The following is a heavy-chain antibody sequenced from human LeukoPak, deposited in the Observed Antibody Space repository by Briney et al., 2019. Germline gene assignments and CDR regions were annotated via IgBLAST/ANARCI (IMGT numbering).Heavy chain of an antibody. J-gene: IGHJ4*02. D-gene: IGHD3-16*02. V-gene: IGHV3-21*01. Sequence: TGGSLRLSCAASGFTFSTYSMTWVRQAPGKGLEWVSSITSSSSYIYYADSVKGRFTISRDNAKSSLYLQMNSLRAEDTALYYCARHRTASDYWGQGTLVTVSS. CDR2: ITSSSSYI. CDR3: ARHRTASDY. CDR1: GFTFSTYS.